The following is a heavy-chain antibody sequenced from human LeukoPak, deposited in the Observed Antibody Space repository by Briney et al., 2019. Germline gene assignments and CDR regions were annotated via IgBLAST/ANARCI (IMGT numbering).Heavy chain of an antibody. V-gene: IGHV1-2*02. Sequence: ASVKVSCKASGYTCTGYYMHWVRQAPGQGLEWMGWINPNSGGTNYAQKFQGRVTVTRDTSTSTAYMELSRLRSDDTAVYYCARVPSSTSERDWFDPWGQGTLVTVSS. CDR2: INPNSGGT. CDR1: GYTCTGYY. J-gene: IGHJ5*02. CDR3: ARVPSSTSERDWFDP. D-gene: IGHD2-2*01.